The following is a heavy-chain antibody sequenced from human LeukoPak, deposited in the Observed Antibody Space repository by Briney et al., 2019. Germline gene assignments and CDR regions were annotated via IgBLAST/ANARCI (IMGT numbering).Heavy chain of an antibody. J-gene: IGHJ4*02. CDR1: GGSISSYY. CDR2: ISYSGSI. CDR3: GRGFDSKSTYFDY. V-gene: IGHV4-59*01. D-gene: IGHD5-12*01. Sequence: SSETLSLTCTVSGGSISSYYWNWIRQPPGKGLEWIGYISYSGSINYNPSLKSRVTISLDTSKNQFSLKLRSVTAADTAVYYCGRGFDSKSTYFDYWGQGTLVTVSS.